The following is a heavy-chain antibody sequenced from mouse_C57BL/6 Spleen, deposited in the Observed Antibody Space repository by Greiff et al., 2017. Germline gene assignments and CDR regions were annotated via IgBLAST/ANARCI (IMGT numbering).Heavy chain of an antibody. Sequence: DVMLVESGGDLVKPGGSLKLSCAASGFTFSSYGMSWVRQTPDKRLEWVATISSGGSYTYYPDSVKGRFTISRDNAKNTLYLQMSSLKSEDTAMYYCARRDSNPYYFDYWGQGTTLTVSS. V-gene: IGHV5-6*02. CDR1: GFTFSSYG. CDR2: ISSGGSYT. D-gene: IGHD2-5*01. J-gene: IGHJ2*01. CDR3: ARRDSNPYYFDY.